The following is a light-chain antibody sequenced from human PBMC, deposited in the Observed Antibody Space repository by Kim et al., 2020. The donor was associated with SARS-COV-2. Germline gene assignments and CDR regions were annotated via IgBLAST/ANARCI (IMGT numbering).Light chain of an antibody. J-gene: IGLJ1*01. V-gene: IGLV3-1*01. Sequence: VSPGPTACISCSGDILGNQFASWYQQKPGQSPVAVIYQDTKRPSGIPGLFSGSNSGNTATLTISGTQPMDEADYYGQAWDSSTANVFGTGTKVTVL. CDR3: QAWDSSTANV. CDR1: ILGNQF. CDR2: QDT.